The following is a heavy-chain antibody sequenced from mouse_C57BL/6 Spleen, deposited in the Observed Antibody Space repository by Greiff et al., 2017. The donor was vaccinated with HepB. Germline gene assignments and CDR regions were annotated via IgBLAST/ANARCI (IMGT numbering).Heavy chain of an antibody. CDR2: ISSGSSTI. CDR3: AREKLGRFDY. CDR1: GFTFSDYG. Sequence: EVKVVESGGGLVKPGGSLKLSCAASGFTFSDYGMHWVRQAPEKGLEWVAYISSGSSTIYYADTVKGRFTIARDNAKNTLFLQMTSLRSEDTAMYYCAREKLGRFDYWGQGTTLTVSS. V-gene: IGHV5-17*01. D-gene: IGHD4-1*01. J-gene: IGHJ2*01.